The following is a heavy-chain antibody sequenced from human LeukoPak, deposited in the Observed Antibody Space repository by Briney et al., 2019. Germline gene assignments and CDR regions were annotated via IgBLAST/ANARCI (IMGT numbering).Heavy chain of an antibody. V-gene: IGHV3-23*01. CDR1: GFTFSSYA. D-gene: IGHD2-21*02. J-gene: IGHJ4*02. Sequence: GGSLRLSCAASGFTFSSYAMSWVRQAPGKGLEWVSAISGSGGSTYYADSVKGRFTISRDNSKNTLYLQMNSLGAEDTAVYYCAKERGDSRGKYYFDYWGQGTLVTVSS. CDR2: ISGSGGST. CDR3: AKERGDSRGKYYFDY.